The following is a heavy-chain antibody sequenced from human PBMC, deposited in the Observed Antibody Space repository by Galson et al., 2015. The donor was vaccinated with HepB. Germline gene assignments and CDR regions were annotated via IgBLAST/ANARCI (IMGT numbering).Heavy chain of an antibody. CDR1: GYSFTSYW. CDR2: IYPGDSDT. CDR3: AGLGSEPGDGYNPSHFDY. J-gene: IGHJ4*02. D-gene: IGHD5-24*01. Sequence: QSGAEGKKPGDSLKISCESSGYSFTSYWIAWERQMPGNGLEWMGNIYPGDSDTKYSPSFQGQVTISADKSISTAYLQWSSLKASDTAIYYCAGLGSEPGDGYNPSHFDYWGQGTLVTVSS. V-gene: IGHV5-51*01.